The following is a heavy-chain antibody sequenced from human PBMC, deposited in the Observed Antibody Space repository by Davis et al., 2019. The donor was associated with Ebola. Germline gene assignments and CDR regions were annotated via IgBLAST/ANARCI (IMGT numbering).Heavy chain of an antibody. Sequence: GESLKISCAASGFTFSNAWMSWVRQAPGKGLEWVGRIVSKTIGGTTDYAAPVKGRFTISRDDSKNTLYLQMNSLRAEDTAVYYCVGATTLNYWGQGTLVTVSS. CDR1: GFTFSNAW. V-gene: IGHV3-15*04. J-gene: IGHJ4*02. CDR3: VGATTLNY. CDR2: IVSKTIGGTT. D-gene: IGHD1-26*01.